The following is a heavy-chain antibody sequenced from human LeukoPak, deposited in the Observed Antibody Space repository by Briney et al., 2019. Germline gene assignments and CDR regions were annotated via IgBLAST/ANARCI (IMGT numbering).Heavy chain of an antibody. Sequence: GGSLRLSCAASGFTFSSYEMNWVRQAPGKGLEWVSYINSSGSNIYYADYGKVRFTISRYNAKNSLYLQMQRRRGEDTAVYYCARDSGGYGSGSWLFDYWGQGTLVSVSS. CDR3: ARDSGGYGSGSWLFDY. D-gene: IGHD3-10*01. J-gene: IGHJ4*02. CDR1: GFTFSSYE. V-gene: IGHV3-48*03. CDR2: INSSGSNI.